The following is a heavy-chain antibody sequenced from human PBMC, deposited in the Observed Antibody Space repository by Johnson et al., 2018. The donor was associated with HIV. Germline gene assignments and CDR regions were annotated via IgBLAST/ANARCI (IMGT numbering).Heavy chain of an antibody. V-gene: IGHV3-7*05. D-gene: IGHD3-10*01. CDR1: GFTFTFYW. J-gene: IGHJ3*02. CDR2: IKKDGSEK. Sequence: VHLVESGGGLVQPGGSLRLSCEVSGFTFTFYWMSWVRQSPGKGLEWVANIKKDGSEKYYVDSVKGRFTISRDNFKNTLYLQMNSLRAEDTAVYYCAKAMSPMVRGNIWGQGTMVTVSS. CDR3: AKAMSPMVRGNI.